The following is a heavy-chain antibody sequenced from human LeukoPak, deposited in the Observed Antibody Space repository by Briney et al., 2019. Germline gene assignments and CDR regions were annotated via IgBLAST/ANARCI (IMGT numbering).Heavy chain of an antibody. CDR1: GDSISIYF. J-gene: IGHJ4*02. CDR3: ARGVRWAGPGDY. V-gene: IGHV4-59*01. CDR2: MDYSGAT. D-gene: IGHD5-24*01. Sequence: SETPSLTCTVSGDSISIYFWTWIRQPPGKGLEWIGYMDYSGATNFNPSLKSRVSITLDMSKNQVSLRLSSVTAADTAVYYCARGVRWAGPGDYWGQGILVTVSS.